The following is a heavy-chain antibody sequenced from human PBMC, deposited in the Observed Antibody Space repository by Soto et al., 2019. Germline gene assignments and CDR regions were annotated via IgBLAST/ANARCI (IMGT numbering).Heavy chain of an antibody. D-gene: IGHD6-13*01. CDR1: GGSFSGYY. CDR3: ARFPLIAAAGTRSYYYYGMDV. V-gene: IGHV4-34*01. J-gene: IGHJ6*02. CDR2: INHSGGT. Sequence: SETLSLTCAVYGGSFSGYYWSWIRQPPGKGLEWIGEINHSGGTNYNPSLKSRVTISVDTSKNQFSLKLSSVTAADTAVYYCARFPLIAAAGTRSYYYYGMDVWGQGTTVTVS.